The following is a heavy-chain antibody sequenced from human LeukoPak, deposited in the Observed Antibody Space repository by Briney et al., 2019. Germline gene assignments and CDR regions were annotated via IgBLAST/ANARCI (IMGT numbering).Heavy chain of an antibody. CDR3: ARERKSNYYLDV. CDR2: IKPDGGET. V-gene: IGHV3-7*01. J-gene: IGHJ6*03. Sequence: GGSLRLSCAASGFTFSSYWMNWVRQAPGKGLEWVANIKPDGGETYYVDSVKGRFTISRDNAKSSLYLQMNSLRAEDTAVYYCARERKSNYYLDVWGKGTTVTVSS. CDR1: GFTFSSYW.